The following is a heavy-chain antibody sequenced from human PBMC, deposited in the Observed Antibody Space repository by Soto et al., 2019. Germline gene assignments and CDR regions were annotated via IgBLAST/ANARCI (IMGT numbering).Heavy chain of an antibody. CDR2: ISNDGSST. J-gene: IGHJ1*01. CDR3: ARLPNKSPQN. Sequence: EVQLVESGGGLVQPGGSLRLSCVASGFTFSSYWMHWVRQAPGKGLVWVSSISNDGSSTSYADPVKGRFTISRDNAKNTRDLQMNSRRAEDTAVYYCARLPNKSPQNWGQGTLVIVSP. CDR1: GFTFSSYW. V-gene: IGHV3-74*01.